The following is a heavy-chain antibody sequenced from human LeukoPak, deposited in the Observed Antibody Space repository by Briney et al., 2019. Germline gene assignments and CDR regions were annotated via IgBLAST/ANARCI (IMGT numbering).Heavy chain of an antibody. V-gene: IGHV3-30-3*01. CDR2: ISYDGSNK. CDR1: GFTFGSYA. D-gene: IGHD3-3*01. CDR3: VRDRPPYYDFWSGLDY. J-gene: IGHJ4*02. Sequence: GGSLRLSCAASGFTFGSYAMHWVRQAPGKGLEWVAVISYDGSNKYYADSVKGRLTISRDNSKNTLYLQMSSLRAEDTAVYYCVRDRPPYYDFWSGLDYWGQGTLVTVSS.